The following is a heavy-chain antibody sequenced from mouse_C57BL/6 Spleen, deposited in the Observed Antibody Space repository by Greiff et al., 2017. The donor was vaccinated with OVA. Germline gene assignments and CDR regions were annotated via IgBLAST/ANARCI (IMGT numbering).Heavy chain of an antibody. J-gene: IGHJ1*03. Sequence: EVKVVESGEGLVKPGGSLKLSCAASGFTFSSYAMSWVRQTPEKRLEWVAYISSGGEYIYYADTVKGRFTISRDNARNTLYLQMSSLKSEDTAMYYCTRDNYYGSSRGYFDVWGTGTTVTVSS. CDR3: TRDNYYGSSRGYFDV. V-gene: IGHV5-9-1*02. CDR2: ISSGGEYI. D-gene: IGHD1-1*01. CDR1: GFTFSSYA.